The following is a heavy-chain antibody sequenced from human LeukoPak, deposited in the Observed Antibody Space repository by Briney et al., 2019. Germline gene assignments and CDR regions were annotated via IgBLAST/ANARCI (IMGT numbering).Heavy chain of an antibody. Sequence: PGASLQISCKGSGSSFINYWIAWVRQLPGKGLEWMGIIYPGDSYTTYSPSFQGQISISACKSTSTPYLECRTLKASDTSIYSCTRLGYSNGYRDAFDIWGQGTMVTISS. CDR3: TRLGYSNGYRDAFDI. CDR1: GSSFINYW. CDR2: IYPGDSYT. D-gene: IGHD3-22*01. J-gene: IGHJ3*02. V-gene: IGHV5-51*01.